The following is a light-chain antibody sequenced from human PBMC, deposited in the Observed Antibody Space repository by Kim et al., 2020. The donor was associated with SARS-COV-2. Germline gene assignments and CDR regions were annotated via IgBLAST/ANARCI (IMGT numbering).Light chain of an antibody. V-gene: IGLV7-46*01. CDR1: SGAVTTGHF. CDR2: DTS. Sequence: GTAALACGASSGAVTTGHFPSWFQQKPGQAPRTLLYDTSQRHSWTPARFSGSLLGGKAALTLSGAQPEDEAEYFCLLSYSGARFHVFGTGTKVTVL. J-gene: IGLJ1*01. CDR3: LLSYSGARFHV.